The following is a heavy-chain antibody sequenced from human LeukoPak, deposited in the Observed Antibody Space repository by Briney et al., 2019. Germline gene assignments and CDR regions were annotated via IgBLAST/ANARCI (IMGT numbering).Heavy chain of an antibody. J-gene: IGHJ4*02. Sequence: GGSLRLPCAASGFTFSSYAMHWVRQAPGKGLEWVAVISYDGSNKYYADSVKGRFTISRDNSKNTLYLQMNSLRAEDTAVYYGARDRGSFDYWGQGTLVTVSS. D-gene: IGHD6-25*01. CDR3: ARDRGSFDY. CDR1: GFTFSSYA. V-gene: IGHV3-30*01. CDR2: ISYDGSNK.